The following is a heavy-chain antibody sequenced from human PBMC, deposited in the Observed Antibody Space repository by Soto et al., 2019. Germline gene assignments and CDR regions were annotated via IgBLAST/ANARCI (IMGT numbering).Heavy chain of an antibody. CDR1: GYTFTGYY. Sequence: ASVKVSCKASGYTFTGYYMHWVRQAPGQGLEWMGWINPNSGGTNYAQKFQGRVTMTRDTSISTAYMELSRLRSDDTAVYYCARVSHYYDSSGYYWGQGTLVTVSS. J-gene: IGHJ4*02. CDR3: ARVSHYYDSSGYY. CDR2: INPNSGGT. D-gene: IGHD3-22*01. V-gene: IGHV1-2*02.